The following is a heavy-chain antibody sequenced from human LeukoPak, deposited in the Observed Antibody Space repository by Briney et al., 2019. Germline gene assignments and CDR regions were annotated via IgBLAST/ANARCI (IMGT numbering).Heavy chain of an antibody. J-gene: IGHJ3*02. CDR3: ASPSGEQLGAFDI. CDR1: GVSISSYY. V-gene: IGHV4-4*09. D-gene: IGHD6-6*01. Sequence: PSETLSLTCTVSGVSISSYYWSWIRQPPGKGLEWIGYIYTSGSTNYNPSLKSRVTISVDTSKHQFSLQLSSVTAADTAVYYCASPSGEQLGAFDIWGQGTMVTVSS. CDR2: IYTSGST.